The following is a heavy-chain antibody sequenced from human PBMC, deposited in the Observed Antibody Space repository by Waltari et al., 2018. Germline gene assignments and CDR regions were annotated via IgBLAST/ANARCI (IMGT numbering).Heavy chain of an antibody. Sequence: EAHLVESGGGLVKPGGSLRLSCAAPGFTFRNAWMTWARQAPGKGLGLVGRIKSKPNGGTTDYAAPVKGRFTISRDDSKNTLYLQMNSLKTEDTALYYCTTDLPSGPQDYWGQGTQVTVSS. J-gene: IGHJ4*02. CDR3: TTDLPSGPQDY. V-gene: IGHV3-15*07. CDR2: IKSKPNGGTT. CDR1: GFTFRNAW.